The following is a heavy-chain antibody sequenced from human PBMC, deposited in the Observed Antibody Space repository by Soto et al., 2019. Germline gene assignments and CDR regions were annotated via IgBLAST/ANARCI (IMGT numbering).Heavy chain of an antibody. CDR2: INHSGST. V-gene: IGHV4-34*01. Sequence: QVQLQQWGAGLLKPSETLSLTCAVYGGSFSGYYWSWIRQPPGKGLEWIGEINHSGSTNYNPSLKSRVTLSVDTSKNHFSLKLSSVTAADTAVYYCARAQWLVNYFDYWGQGTLVTVSS. J-gene: IGHJ4*02. D-gene: IGHD6-19*01. CDR1: GGSFSGYY. CDR3: ARAQWLVNYFDY.